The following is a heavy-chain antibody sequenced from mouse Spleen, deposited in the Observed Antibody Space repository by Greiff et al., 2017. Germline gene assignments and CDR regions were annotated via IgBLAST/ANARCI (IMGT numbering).Heavy chain of an antibody. CDR3: ASDDGYYVGYFDV. Sequence: DVMLVESGGDLVKPGGSLKLSCAASGFTFSSYGMSWVRQTPDKRLEWVATISSGGSYTYYPDSVKGRFTISRDNAKNTLYLQMSSLKSEDTAMYYCASDDGYYVGYFDVWGAGTTVTVSS. V-gene: IGHV5-6*02. CDR2: ISSGGSYT. D-gene: IGHD2-3*01. J-gene: IGHJ1*01. CDR1: GFTFSSYG.